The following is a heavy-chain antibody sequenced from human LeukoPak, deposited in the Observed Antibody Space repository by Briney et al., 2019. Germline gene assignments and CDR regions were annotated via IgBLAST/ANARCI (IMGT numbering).Heavy chain of an antibody. CDR3: ARPPGYSSSTSCYQGDY. J-gene: IGHJ4*02. Sequence: PSETLSLTCTVSGGSISSYYWSWIRQPPGKGLEWIGYIYYSGTTYYNPSLKSRVTISVDTSKNQFSLKLSSVTAADTAVYYCARPPGYSSSTSCYQGDYWGQGTLVTVSS. V-gene: IGHV4-59*08. CDR1: GGSISSYY. D-gene: IGHD2-2*01. CDR2: IYYSGTT.